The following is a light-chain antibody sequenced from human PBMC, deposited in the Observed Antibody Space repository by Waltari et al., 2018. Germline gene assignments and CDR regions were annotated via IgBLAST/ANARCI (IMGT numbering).Light chain of an antibody. J-gene: IGLJ3*02. V-gene: IGLV1-40*01. Sequence: QSVLTQPPSVSWAPGQTVTISCTGSRSNIGAGYDVHWYQQLPGTAPKLLIYGNSNRPSGVPDRFSGSKSGTSASLAITGLQAEDEADYYCQSYDSSLSGWVFGGGTKLTVL. CDR2: GNS. CDR1: RSNIGAGYD. CDR3: QSYDSSLSGWV.